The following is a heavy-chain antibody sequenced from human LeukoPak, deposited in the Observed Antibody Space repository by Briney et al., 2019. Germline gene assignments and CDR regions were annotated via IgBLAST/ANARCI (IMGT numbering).Heavy chain of an antibody. J-gene: IGHJ4*02. Sequence: AGGSLRLSCAASEFTFSTYGMHCVRQAPAKGLYRVAVIWYDGSQKYHADSVKDRFTISRDNSKNMLYLQMNSLRAEDTAVYYCARDGGSTGWVDYWGQGTLVTVSS. CDR1: EFTFSTYG. CDR2: IWYDGSQK. V-gene: IGHV3-33*01. D-gene: IGHD6-19*01. CDR3: ARDGGSTGWVDY.